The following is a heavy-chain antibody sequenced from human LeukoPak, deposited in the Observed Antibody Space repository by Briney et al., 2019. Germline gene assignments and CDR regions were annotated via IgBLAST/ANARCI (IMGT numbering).Heavy chain of an antibody. Sequence: ASVKVSCKVSGYSLTELSMHWVRQAPGKGLEWMGGFDPEDGEAVYAQKFQGRVTMIEDTSTDTAYMELSSLRSEDTAMYYCATDPRVGAFDYWGQGTLVTVSS. CDR1: GYSLTELS. CDR2: FDPEDGEA. J-gene: IGHJ4*02. CDR3: ATDPRVGAFDY. V-gene: IGHV1-24*01. D-gene: IGHD1-26*01.